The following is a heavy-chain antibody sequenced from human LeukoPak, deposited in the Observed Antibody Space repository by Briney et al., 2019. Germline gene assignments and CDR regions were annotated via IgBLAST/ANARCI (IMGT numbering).Heavy chain of an antibody. CDR1: GGSISSSSYY. D-gene: IGHD3-10*01. CDR2: IYYSGST. Sequence: SETLSLTCTVSGGSISSSSYYWGWIRQPPGKGLEWIGSIYYSGSTYYNPSLKSRVTISVDTSKNQFSLKLSSVTAADTAVYYCARVPRKRFGELLGDYYYMDVWGKGTTVTVSS. V-gene: IGHV4-39*07. CDR3: ARVPRKRFGELLGDYYYMDV. J-gene: IGHJ6*03.